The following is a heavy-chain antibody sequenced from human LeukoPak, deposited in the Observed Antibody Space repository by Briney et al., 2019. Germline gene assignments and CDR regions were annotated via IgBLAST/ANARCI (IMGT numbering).Heavy chain of an antibody. CDR3: ATGGSAGLISAFDI. Sequence: SETLSLTCAVYGGSFSGHYWSWIRQPPGKGLEWIGEIKHSGSTNYNPSLKGRVTISVDTAKNQFSLKLNSVTAADTAVYYCATGGSAGLISAFDIWGQGTMVTVSS. CDR2: IKHSGST. J-gene: IGHJ3*02. CDR1: GGSFSGHY. V-gene: IGHV4-34*01. D-gene: IGHD2-15*01.